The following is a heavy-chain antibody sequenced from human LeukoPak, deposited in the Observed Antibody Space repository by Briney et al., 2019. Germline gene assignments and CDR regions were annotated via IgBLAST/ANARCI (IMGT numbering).Heavy chain of an antibody. V-gene: IGHV4-39*01. CDR2: IYYSGRT. CDR3: ASPYCSGGSCYAYWFDP. CDR1: GGSISSSSYY. D-gene: IGHD2-15*01. Sequence: SETLSLTCTVSGGSISSSSYYWGWIRQPPGKGLEWIGSIYYSGRTYYNPSLKSRVTLSIDTSKNQFSLKLSSVTAADTAVYYCASPYCSGGSCYAYWFDPWGQGTLVTVSS. J-gene: IGHJ5*02.